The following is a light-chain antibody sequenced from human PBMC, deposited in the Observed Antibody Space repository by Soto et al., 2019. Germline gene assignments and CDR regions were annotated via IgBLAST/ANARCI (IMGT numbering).Light chain of an antibody. V-gene: IGKV1-12*01. CDR3: QQDDSFPFT. CDR2: AAS. J-gene: IGKJ4*01. Sequence: IQMTQSPSCGSGSFGDRVTITCRASQDISSWVAWYQQKPGKAPKLLISAASSLQSGVPRRFSGSGSGTDGTIVISSLKAEDGATYFCQQDDSFPFTFGGGTKVDIK. CDR1: QDISSW.